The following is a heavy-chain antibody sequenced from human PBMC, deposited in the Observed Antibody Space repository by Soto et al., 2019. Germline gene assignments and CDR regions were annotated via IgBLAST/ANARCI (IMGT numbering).Heavy chain of an antibody. D-gene: IGHD3-22*01. J-gene: IGHJ4*02. Sequence: QVQLVQSGAEVKKPGASVKVSCKASGYTFTSYGISWVRQAPGQGLEWMGWISAYNGNTNYAQKLKGRVTMTTDTSTSTAYMELRSLRSIDTAVYYCARQEEMIVVVPPDYWRQGTLVTVSS. V-gene: IGHV1-18*01. CDR3: ARQEEMIVVVPPDY. CDR2: ISAYNGNT. CDR1: GYTFTSYG.